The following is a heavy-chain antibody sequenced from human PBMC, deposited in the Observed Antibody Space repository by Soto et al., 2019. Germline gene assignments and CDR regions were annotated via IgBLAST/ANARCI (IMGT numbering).Heavy chain of an antibody. D-gene: IGHD2-21*01. V-gene: IGHV4-30-4*01. CDR3: ARDYSYYYGMDV. CDR2: IYYSGST. Sequence: PSETLSLTCTVSGGSISSGDYYWSWIRQPPGKGLEWIGYIYYSGSTYYNPSLKSRVTISVDTSKNQFSLKLSSVTAADTAVYYCARDYSYYYGMDVWGQGTTVTVSS. CDR1: GGSISSGDYY. J-gene: IGHJ6*02.